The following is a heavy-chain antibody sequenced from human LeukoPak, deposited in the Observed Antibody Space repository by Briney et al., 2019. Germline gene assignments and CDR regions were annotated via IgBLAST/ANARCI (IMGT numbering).Heavy chain of an antibody. D-gene: IGHD6-13*01. V-gene: IGHV3-23*01. J-gene: IGHJ4*02. CDR1: GFSFSSNS. CDR2: ISGSGRST. CDR3: AKDEQQLPLYN. Sequence: QTGGSLRLSCAASGFSFSSNSMNWVRQAPGTGLEWVSGISGSGRSTYYADSVKGRFTISRDNSKNTLYLQMNSLRAEDTAVYYCAKDEQQLPLYNWGQGTLVTVSS.